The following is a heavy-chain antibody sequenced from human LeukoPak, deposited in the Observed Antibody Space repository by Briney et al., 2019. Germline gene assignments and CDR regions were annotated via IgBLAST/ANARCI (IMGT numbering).Heavy chain of an antibody. CDR2: INHSGST. J-gene: IGHJ6*03. CDR1: GGSFSGYY. Sequence: PSETLSLTCAVYGGSFSGYYWSWIRQPPGKGLEWIGEINHSGSTNYNPSLKSRVTISVDMSKNQFSLKLRSVTAADTAVYYCARDGAPAAGTYYYYYMDVWGKGTTVTVSS. V-gene: IGHV4-34*01. CDR3: ARDGAPAAGTYYYYYMDV. D-gene: IGHD6-13*01.